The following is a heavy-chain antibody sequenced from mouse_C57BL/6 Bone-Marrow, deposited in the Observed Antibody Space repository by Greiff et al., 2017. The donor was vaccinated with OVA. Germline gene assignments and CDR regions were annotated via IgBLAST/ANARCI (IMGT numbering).Heavy chain of an antibody. CDR2: IYPGDGDT. D-gene: IGHD4-1*01. J-gene: IGHJ2*01. V-gene: IGHV1-82*01. Sequence: VQLVESGPELVKPGASVKISCKASGYAFSSSWMNWVKQRPGKGLEWIGRIYPGDGDTNYNGKFKGKATLTADKSSSTAYMQLSSLTSEDSAVYCCARRKSNWAFDYWGQGTTLTVSS. CDR1: GYAFSSSW. CDR3: ARRKSNWAFDY.